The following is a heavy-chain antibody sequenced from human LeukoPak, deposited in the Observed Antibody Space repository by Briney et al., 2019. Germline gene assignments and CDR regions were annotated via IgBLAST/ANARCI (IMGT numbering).Heavy chain of an antibody. CDR2: SKNKVNSYTT. D-gene: IGHD6-13*01. CDR1: GFTFSDHY. V-gene: IGHV3-72*01. Sequence: GGSLRLSCAASGFTFSDHYMDWVRQAPGKGLEWVGRSKNKVNSYTTNYAASVQGRFTISRDDSKNSVYLQMNSLKTEDTAVYYCTRGGDSSSPTPLYYMDVWGKGTTVTVSS. CDR3: TRGGDSSSPTPLYYMDV. J-gene: IGHJ6*03.